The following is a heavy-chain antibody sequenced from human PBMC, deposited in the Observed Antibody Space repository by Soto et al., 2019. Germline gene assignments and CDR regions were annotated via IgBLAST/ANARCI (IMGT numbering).Heavy chain of an antibody. J-gene: IGHJ4*02. CDR3: ARHPGYYDILTGYTTYYFDY. V-gene: IGHV4-59*08. D-gene: IGHD3-9*01. CDR1: GGSIGTYY. Sequence: ETLSLTCTVSGGSIGTYYRSWIRQPPGKGLEWIGYIYYRGNTDYNPSLKSRVTISLDTPKNQFSLKLSSVTAADTAVYYCARHPGYYDILTGYTTYYFDYWGQGILVTVSS. CDR2: IYYRGNT.